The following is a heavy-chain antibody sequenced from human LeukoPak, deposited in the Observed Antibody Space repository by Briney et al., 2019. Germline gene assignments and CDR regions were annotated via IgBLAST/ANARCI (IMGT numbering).Heavy chain of an antibody. CDR2: IYSSGTT. Sequence: SETLSLTCIVSGCSISSFYWSWIRESRGEGLEWIWYIYSSGTTNYTPPLKSRVTISIDTSKNQFSLKLISVTAADTAVYYCVRGYCGSGGCYGYFHYWGQGALVTVSS. D-gene: IGHD2-15*01. J-gene: IGHJ4*02. CDR3: VRGYCGSGGCYGYFHY. CDR1: GCSISSFY. V-gene: IGHV4-4*09.